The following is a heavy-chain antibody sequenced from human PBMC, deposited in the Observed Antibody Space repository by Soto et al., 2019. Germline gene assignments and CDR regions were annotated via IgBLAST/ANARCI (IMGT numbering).Heavy chain of an antibody. CDR3: AKGAITIFGVVSAHFDY. V-gene: IGHV3-9*01. CDR2: LSGTSGRI. J-gene: IGHJ4*02. Sequence: EVQLVESGGGLVQPGRSLRLSCAASGFTFDDYAMHWVRQVPGKGLEWVSGLSGTSGRIGYADSVKGRFTISRDNAKNPLYRQMNSLRAEDTALYYCAKGAITIFGVVSAHFDYWGQGTLVTVSS. D-gene: IGHD3-3*01. CDR1: GFTFDDYA.